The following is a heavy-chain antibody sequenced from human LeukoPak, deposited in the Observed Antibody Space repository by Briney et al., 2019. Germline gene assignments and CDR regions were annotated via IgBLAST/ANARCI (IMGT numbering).Heavy chain of an antibody. V-gene: IGHV1-2*02. CDR3: ARQYSGYDHYYYYYMDV. CDR1: GYTFTGYY. J-gene: IGHJ6*03. CDR2: INPNSGGT. Sequence: ASVKVSCKASGYTFTGYYMHWVRQALGQGLEWMGWINPNSGGTNYAQKFQGRVTMTRDTSISTAYMELSRLRSDDTAVYYCARQYSGYDHYYYYYMDVWGKGTTVTISS. D-gene: IGHD5-12*01.